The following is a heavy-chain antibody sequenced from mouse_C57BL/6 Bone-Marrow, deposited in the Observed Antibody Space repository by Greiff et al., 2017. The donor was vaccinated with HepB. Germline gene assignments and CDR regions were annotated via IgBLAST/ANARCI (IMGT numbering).Heavy chain of an antibody. CDR3: AREDYYYGSPFDY. CDR1: GYTFTSYW. V-gene: IGHV1-69*01. J-gene: IGHJ2*01. Sequence: QVQLQQPGAELVMPGASVKLSCKASGYTFTSYWMHWVKQRPGQGLEWIGEIDPSDSYTNYNQKFKGKATLTVDTSSSTAYMQLSSLTSEDSAVYYCAREDYYYGSPFDYWGQGTTLTVSS. CDR2: IDPSDSYT. D-gene: IGHD1-1*01.